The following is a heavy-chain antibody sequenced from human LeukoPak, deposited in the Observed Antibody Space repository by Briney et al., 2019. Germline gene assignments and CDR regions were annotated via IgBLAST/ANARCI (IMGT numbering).Heavy chain of an antibody. J-gene: IGHJ4*02. CDR2: IIGGACGT. Sequence: GGSLTLPCAPSGLSFSSHGMSGVRQAPGKGREWVSGIIGGACGTYYADSVKGRFTISRDNAKNALYLQMNSLRAEDTAVYYCAHGSMYQLDYRGQGTLGTVSA. V-gene: IGHV3-23*01. CDR3: AHGSMYQLDY. D-gene: IGHD2-2*01. CDR1: GLSFSSHG.